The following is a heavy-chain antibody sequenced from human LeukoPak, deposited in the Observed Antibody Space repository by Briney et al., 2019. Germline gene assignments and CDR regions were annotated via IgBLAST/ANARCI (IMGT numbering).Heavy chain of an antibody. J-gene: IGHJ4*02. CDR3: ARETTSLFDS. CDR1: GFTFGDYA. D-gene: IGHD2/OR15-2a*01. V-gene: IGHV3-7*01. CDR2: TKQDDSEK. Sequence: GGSLRLSCTASGFTFGDYAMSWVRQAPGKGLEWVANTKQDDSEKYYVDSVKGRFTISRDNAKNSLYLQMNSLRVEDTAVYYCARETTSLFDSWGQGTLVTVSS.